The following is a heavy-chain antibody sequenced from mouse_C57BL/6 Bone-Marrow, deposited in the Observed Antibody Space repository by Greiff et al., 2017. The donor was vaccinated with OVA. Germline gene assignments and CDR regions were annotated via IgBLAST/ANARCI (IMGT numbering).Heavy chain of an antibody. CDR2: IDPSDSYT. CDR3: ATSVDFDV. D-gene: IGHD1-3*01. Sequence: QVQLQQPGAELVMPGASVKLSCKASGYTFTSYWMHWVKQRPGQGLEWIGEIDPSDSYTNYNQKFKGKSTLTVDKSSRTAYMPLSSLTSEDYAVFYCATSVDFDVWGTGTTVTVSS. CDR1: GYTFTSYW. V-gene: IGHV1-69*01. J-gene: IGHJ1*03.